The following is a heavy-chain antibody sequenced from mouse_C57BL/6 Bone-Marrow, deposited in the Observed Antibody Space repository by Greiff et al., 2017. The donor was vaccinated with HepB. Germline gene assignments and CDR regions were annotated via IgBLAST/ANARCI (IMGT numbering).Heavy chain of an antibody. CDR2: INSDGGST. CDR1: EYEFPSHD. J-gene: IGHJ4*01. D-gene: IGHD2-2*01. Sequence: EVKLVESGGGLVQPGESLKLSCESNEYEFPSHDMSWVRKTPEKRLELVAAINSDGGSTYYPDTMERRFIISGDNTKKTLYLQMSSLRSEDTALYYCASHGYDPYYYAMDYWGQGTSVTVSA. V-gene: IGHV5-2*01. CDR3: ASHGYDPYYYAMDY.